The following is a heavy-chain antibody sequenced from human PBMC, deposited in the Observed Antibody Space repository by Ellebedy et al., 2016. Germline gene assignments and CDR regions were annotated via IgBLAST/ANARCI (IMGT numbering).Heavy chain of an antibody. V-gene: IGHV3-30-3*01. CDR2: ISYDGSNK. D-gene: IGHD6-13*01. CDR3: ARTLSSSWYYFDY. CDR1: GFTFSSYA. Sequence: GESLKISXAASGFTFSSYAMHWVRQAPGKGLEWVAVISYDGSNKYYADSVKGRFTISRDNSKNTLYLQMNSLRAEDTAVYYCARTLSSSWYYFDYWGQGTLVTVSS. J-gene: IGHJ4*02.